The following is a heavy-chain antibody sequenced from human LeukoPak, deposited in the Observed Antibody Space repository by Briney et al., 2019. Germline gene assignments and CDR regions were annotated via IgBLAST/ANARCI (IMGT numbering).Heavy chain of an antibody. CDR2: ISWNSSSM. Sequence: PGRSLRLSCAASGFTFDDYSIHWVRQGPGKGLEWVSGISWNSSSMGYADSVKGRFTISRNNSKNTLYLQMNSLRAEDTAVYYCARVSLSSSWYDKYYFDYWGQGTLVTVSS. D-gene: IGHD6-13*01. J-gene: IGHJ4*02. CDR1: GFTFDDYS. CDR3: ARVSLSSSWYDKYYFDY. V-gene: IGHV3-9*01.